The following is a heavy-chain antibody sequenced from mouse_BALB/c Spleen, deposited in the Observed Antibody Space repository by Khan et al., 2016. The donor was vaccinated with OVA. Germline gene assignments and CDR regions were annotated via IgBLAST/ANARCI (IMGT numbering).Heavy chain of an antibody. V-gene: IGHV1-77*01. CDR1: GYTFTDYY. CDR2: ISPGSGDT. D-gene: IGHD1-2*01. Sequence: VQLQQSGAELARPGASVKLSCKASGYTFTDYYINWVKQRTEQGLEWIGEISPGSGDTYYNEKFKGKATLTADKSSSTVYMQLSSLTAEAAAVYFCARRNYFGYTFAYWGQGTLVTVSA. J-gene: IGHJ3*01. CDR3: ARRNYFGYTFAY.